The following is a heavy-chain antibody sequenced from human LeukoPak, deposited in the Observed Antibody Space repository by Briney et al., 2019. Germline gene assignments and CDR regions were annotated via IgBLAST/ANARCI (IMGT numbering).Heavy chain of an antibody. J-gene: IGHJ6*02. CDR3: ARGSTGYYYYGMDC. CDR1: GGSISSSSYY. Sequence: SETLSLTCTVSGGSISSSSYYWGWIRQPPGKGLEWIGSIYYSGSTYYNPSLKGPVTISVDTSKDQFSLKLSPVTAADTAVYYCARGSTGYYYYGMDCWGQGTTVTVSS. V-gene: IGHV4-39*01. CDR2: IYYSGST.